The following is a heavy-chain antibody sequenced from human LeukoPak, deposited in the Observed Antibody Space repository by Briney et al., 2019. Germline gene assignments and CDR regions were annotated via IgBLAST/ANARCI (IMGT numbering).Heavy chain of an antibody. V-gene: IGHV4-34*01. CDR1: GGSFSGYY. CDR2: INHSGST. CDR3: ARGKGSGWTLDY. D-gene: IGHD6-19*01. J-gene: IGHJ4*02. Sequence: SETLSLTCAVYGGSFSGYYWTWIRQPPGKGLEWIGEINHSGSTNYNPSLKSRVTISVDTSKNQFSLKLSSVTAADTAVYYCARGKGSGWTLDYWGPGTLVTVSS.